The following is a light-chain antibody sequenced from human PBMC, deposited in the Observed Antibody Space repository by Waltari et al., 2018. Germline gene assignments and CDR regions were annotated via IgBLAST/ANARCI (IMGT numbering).Light chain of an antibody. Sequence: DVVMTQSPLSLPVTLGQAAFISCRSSQSLLYSDGKTSLSWFQQRPGQSPRRLIYKVSARDSGVPDRFGGSGSGTEFALHINRVEAEDVGVYYCMQGTHWPWTFGPGTKVEIK. V-gene: IGKV2-30*01. CDR3: MQGTHWPWT. J-gene: IGKJ1*01. CDR2: KVS. CDR1: QSLLYSDGKTS.